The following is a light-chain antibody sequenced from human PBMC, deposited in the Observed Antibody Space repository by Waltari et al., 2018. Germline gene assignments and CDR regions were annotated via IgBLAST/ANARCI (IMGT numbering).Light chain of an antibody. Sequence: QLVLTQSPSASASLGASVKPTCTLRSGPSSNFIACHQQQAEKGPRYLMKVNSDGSHSKGDKIPDRFSGSSSGAERYLTISNLQSEDEADYYCQTGGHGTWVFGGGTKLTVL. V-gene: IGLV4-69*01. CDR1: SGPSSNF. CDR3: QTGGHGTWV. CDR2: VNSDGSH. J-gene: IGLJ3*02.